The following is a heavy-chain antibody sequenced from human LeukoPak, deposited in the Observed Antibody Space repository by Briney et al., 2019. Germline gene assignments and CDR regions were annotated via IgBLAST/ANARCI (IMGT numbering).Heavy chain of an antibody. V-gene: IGHV3-7*01. CDR2: IKYDDTVK. J-gene: IGHJ4*02. CDR1: EFNFGTYW. D-gene: IGHD2-15*01. Sequence: PGGSLGLSCPAAEFNFGTYWMSWVRPSPEKGLEFVANIKYDDTVKNYVDSVKGRFTISRDNPSNSVYLQMDSLRPEDTALYYCARDPDSSAFDYWGQGAQVTVSS. CDR3: ARDPDSSAFDY.